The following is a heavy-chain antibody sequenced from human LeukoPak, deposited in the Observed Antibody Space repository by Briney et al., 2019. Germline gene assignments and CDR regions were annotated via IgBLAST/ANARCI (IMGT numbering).Heavy chain of an antibody. CDR1: GFTFSGFA. Sequence: GGSLEFSLAASGFTFSGFARTWFRQAPGKGLEWVSLISGIGGSTYYADSVKGRFTISRDNSKNTLYLQMNSLRDEDTAVYYCATYLRYRRAVSCDRFEYWGQGALVTVSS. J-gene: IGHJ4*02. V-gene: IGHV3-23*01. D-gene: IGHD2-15*01. CDR3: ATYLRYRRAVSCDRFEY. CDR2: ISGIGGST.